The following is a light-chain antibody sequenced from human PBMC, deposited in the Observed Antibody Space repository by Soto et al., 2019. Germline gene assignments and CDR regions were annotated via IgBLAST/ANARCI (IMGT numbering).Light chain of an antibody. CDR1: QSISNW. J-gene: IGKJ4*01. Sequence: DIHMAQAPSSLSASLGEIVTITCRASQSISNWLAWYQQKPGKAPKLLMYKASTLESGVPSRFSGSGSGTEFTLTISSLQPEDFATYYCQQLNSYPLTFGGGTKVDIK. CDR3: QQLNSYPLT. CDR2: KAS. V-gene: IGKV1-5*03.